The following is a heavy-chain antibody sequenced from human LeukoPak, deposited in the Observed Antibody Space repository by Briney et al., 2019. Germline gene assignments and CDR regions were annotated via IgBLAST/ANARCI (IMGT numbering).Heavy chain of an antibody. Sequence: GGSLRLSCAASGFTFSSYTMHWVRQAPGKGLEWVAFISTSSSYIYYADSVKGRFTISRDNAKKSLYLQMNSLRAEDTAVYYCGRDYFGSIDYWGQGILVTVSS. J-gene: IGHJ4*02. CDR2: ISTSSSYI. CDR1: GFTFSSYT. CDR3: GRDYFGSIDY. D-gene: IGHD1-26*01. V-gene: IGHV3-21*01.